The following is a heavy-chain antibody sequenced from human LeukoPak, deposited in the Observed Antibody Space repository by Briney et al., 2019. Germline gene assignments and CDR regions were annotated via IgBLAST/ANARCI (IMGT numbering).Heavy chain of an antibody. Sequence: SETLSLTCAVYGGSFSGYYWSWIRQPPGKGLEWIGEINHSGSTNYNPSLKSRVTISVDTSKNQFSLKLSSVTAADTAVYYCARVLPDSSGYTFDYWGQGTLVTVSS. CDR2: INHSGST. D-gene: IGHD3-22*01. J-gene: IGHJ4*02. CDR3: ARVLPDSSGYTFDY. CDR1: GGSFSGYY. V-gene: IGHV4-34*01.